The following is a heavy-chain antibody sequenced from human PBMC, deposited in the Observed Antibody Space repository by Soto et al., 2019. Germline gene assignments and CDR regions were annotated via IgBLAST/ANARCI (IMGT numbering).Heavy chain of an antibody. CDR3: ARDRRFSDWSQWAFDI. CDR1: GDSISNYY. V-gene: IGHV4-59*01. Sequence: QVQLQESGPGLLKPSETLSLTCTVSGDSISNYYWSWIRQPPGKGLEWIAYINYSGSTNYSPSLRSRVTISLDTSKKQFFLNLTSVISADTAVYYCARDRRFSDWSQWAFDIWGQGTMVTVSS. D-gene: IGHD3-9*01. J-gene: IGHJ3*02. CDR2: INYSGST.